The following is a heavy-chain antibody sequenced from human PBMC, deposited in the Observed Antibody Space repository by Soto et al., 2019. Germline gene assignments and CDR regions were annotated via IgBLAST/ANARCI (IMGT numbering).Heavy chain of an antibody. CDR3: PSGRDVWSVYTRYYLDY. Sequence: EVQLVESGGGLVQPGGSLTLSCAASGFIFSDSALHWVRQASGKGLEWVGRIRRKANNYATTYAASVEGRFAISRDDSKNTAYLQMNSLKTEDPAIYYCPSGRDVWSVYTRYYLDYRGQGTLVTVSS. D-gene: IGHD3-3*01. J-gene: IGHJ4*02. CDR1: GFIFSDSA. CDR2: IRRKANNYAT. V-gene: IGHV3-73*02.